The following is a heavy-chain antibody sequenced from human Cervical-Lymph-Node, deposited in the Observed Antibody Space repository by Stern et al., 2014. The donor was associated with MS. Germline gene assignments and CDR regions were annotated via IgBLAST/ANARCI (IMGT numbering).Heavy chain of an antibody. CDR2: IYPGDSDT. J-gene: IGHJ4*02. CDR3: ARDYGDYAFDY. CDR1: GYSFTANW. V-gene: IGHV5-51*01. D-gene: IGHD4-17*01. Sequence: VQPGQSGAEVKKPGESLKISCKGSGYSFTANWIAWARQMPGKGLEWMGLIYPGDSDTSSSPSFQGQFTISADKSISTAYLQWSSLKASDTAMYYCARDYGDYAFDYWGRGTLVTVSS.